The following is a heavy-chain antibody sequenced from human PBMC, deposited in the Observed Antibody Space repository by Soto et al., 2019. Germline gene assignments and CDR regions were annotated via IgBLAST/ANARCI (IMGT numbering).Heavy chain of an antibody. Sequence: SETLSLTCDVPSYSGAPGGYWGWIRQPPGAGLEWLGCFHRSGPTYYRPSLRSRLAISVDMSKNQVSLSLGVEDTAVYYCSGHGGYSYLGQGTLVTVSS. J-gene: IGHJ4*02. CDR1: SYSGAPGGY. CDR3: SGHGGYSY. CDR2: FHRSGPT. D-gene: IGHD5-18*01. V-gene: IGHV4-38-2*01.